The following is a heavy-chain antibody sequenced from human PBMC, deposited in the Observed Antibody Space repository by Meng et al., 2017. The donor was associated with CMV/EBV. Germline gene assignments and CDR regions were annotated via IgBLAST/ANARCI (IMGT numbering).Heavy chain of an antibody. CDR2: ISSNGGST. J-gene: IGHJ4*02. D-gene: IGHD6-6*01. V-gene: IGHV3-64*02. CDR3: ATGQYSSSSRGDGYFDY. CDR1: GFTFSSYA. Sequence: GGSLRLSCAASGFTFSSYAMHWVRQAPGKGLEYVSAISSNGGSTYYADSVKGRFTISRDNSKNTLYLQMGSLRAEGMAVYYCATGQYSSSSRGDGYFDYWGQGTLVTVSS.